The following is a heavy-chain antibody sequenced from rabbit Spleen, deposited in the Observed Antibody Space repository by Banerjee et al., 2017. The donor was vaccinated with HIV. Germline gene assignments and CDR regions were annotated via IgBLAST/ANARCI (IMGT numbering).Heavy chain of an antibody. CDR2: INIVTGRA. J-gene: IGHJ2*01. Sequence: QQQVVESGGGLVKPGASLTLSCKASGLDFSVGDVMCWVRQAPGKGLEWIACINIVTGRAVYANWASGRFTFSKASSTTVTLQMSSLTAADTATYFCARDRGSGWGDAIDPWGPGTLVTVS. D-gene: IGHD4-1*01. CDR3: ARDRGSGWGDAIDP. V-gene: IGHV1S45*01. CDR1: GLDFSVGDV.